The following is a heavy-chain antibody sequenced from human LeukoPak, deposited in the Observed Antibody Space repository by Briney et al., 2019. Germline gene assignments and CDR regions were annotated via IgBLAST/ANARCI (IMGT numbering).Heavy chain of an antibody. CDR1: GFTFSSCA. D-gene: IGHD3-10*01. CDR2: ISGSGGAT. V-gene: IGHV3-23*01. CDR3: AKDRPYGAGRDFDS. Sequence: GGSLRLSCAASGFTFSSCAMNRVRQAPGKGLEWVSAISGSGGATYYADSVKGRFTISRDNSKNTLYLQMNSLRAEDTAVYYCAKDRPYGAGRDFDSWGQGTLVTVSS. J-gene: IGHJ4*02.